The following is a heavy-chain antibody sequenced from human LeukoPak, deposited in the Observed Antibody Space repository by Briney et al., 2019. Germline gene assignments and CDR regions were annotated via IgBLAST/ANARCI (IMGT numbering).Heavy chain of an antibody. Sequence: GRSLRLSCAASGFTFSSYGMHWVRQAPGKGLEWVAVISYDGSNKYYADSVKGRFTISRDNSKNTLYLQMNSLRAEDTAVYYCAKDLGSSWGQGTLVPVSS. CDR2: ISYDGSNK. CDR3: AKDLGSS. V-gene: IGHV3-30*18. CDR1: GFTFSSYG. J-gene: IGHJ1*01. D-gene: IGHD6-13*01.